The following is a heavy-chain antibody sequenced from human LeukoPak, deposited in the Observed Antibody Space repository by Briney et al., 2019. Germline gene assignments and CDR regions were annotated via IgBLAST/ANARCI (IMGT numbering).Heavy chain of an antibody. J-gene: IGHJ4*02. Sequence: SETLSLTCAVSGGSISNYYWSWIRQPPGKGLEWIGYIYYSGSTNYNPSLKSRVTISVDTSKNQFSLKLSSVTAADTAVYYCARHPLRYFDWLPGDWGQGTLVTVSS. CDR3: ARHPLRYFDWLPGD. CDR2: IYYSGST. CDR1: GGSISNYY. D-gene: IGHD3-9*01. V-gene: IGHV4-59*08.